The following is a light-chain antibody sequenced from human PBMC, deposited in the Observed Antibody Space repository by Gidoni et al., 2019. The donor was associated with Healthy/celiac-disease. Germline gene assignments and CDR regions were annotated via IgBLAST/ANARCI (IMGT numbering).Light chain of an antibody. V-gene: IGKV1-27*01. CDR1: QGISNY. Sequence: DIQMTQSPSSLSASVGDRVTIPCRASQGISNYLAWYQQKPGKVPKLLIYAESTLQSGVPSRCSGSGAGTDFTFTISSLQPEDVATYYCQKYNSAPLTFGGGTKVEIK. CDR3: QKYNSAPLT. J-gene: IGKJ4*01. CDR2: AES.